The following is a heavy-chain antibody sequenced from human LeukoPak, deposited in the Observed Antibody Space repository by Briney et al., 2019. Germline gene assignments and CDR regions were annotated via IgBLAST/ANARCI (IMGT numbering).Heavy chain of an antibody. D-gene: IGHD3-10*01. J-gene: IGHJ4*02. CDR1: GGSITSYY. Sequence: SETLSLTCTVSGGSITSYYWSWIRQPPGKGLESIGYIYHSGSTTYSPSLKSRVTISVDTSKNQFSLKLGSVTAADTAVYYCASVYGSGSSRFDYWGQGTLVTVSS. CDR3: ASVYGSGSSRFDY. V-gene: IGHV4-59*01. CDR2: IYHSGST.